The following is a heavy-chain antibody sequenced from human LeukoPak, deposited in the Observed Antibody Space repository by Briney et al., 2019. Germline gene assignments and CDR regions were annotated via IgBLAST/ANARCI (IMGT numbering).Heavy chain of an antibody. V-gene: IGHV1-2*02. Sequence: ASVKVSCKASRYTFTGYYMHWVRQAPGQGLEWMGWINPNSGGTNYAQKFQGRVTMTRDTSISTAYMELSRLRSDDTAVYYCARDTDIVVVPAAIAYGSGSWDFDYWGQGTLVTVSS. CDR1: RYTFTGYY. J-gene: IGHJ4*02. CDR2: INPNSGGT. D-gene: IGHD2-2*01. CDR3: ARDTDIVVVPAAIAYGSGSWDFDY.